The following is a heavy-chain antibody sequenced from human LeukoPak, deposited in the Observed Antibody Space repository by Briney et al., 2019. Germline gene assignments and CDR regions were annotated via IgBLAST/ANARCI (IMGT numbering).Heavy chain of an antibody. V-gene: IGHV3-7*01. J-gene: IGHJ4*02. CDR3: ARGGGATIGRDFDY. D-gene: IGHD5-24*01. CDR1: GFTFSSYW. Sequence: GGSLRLSCAASGFTFSSYWMNWVRQAPGKGLEWVANMNQDGSGKYYVDSVKGRFTISRDNAKNSLYLQMNSLRAEDTAVYYCARGGGATIGRDFDYWGQGTLVTVSS. CDR2: MNQDGSGK.